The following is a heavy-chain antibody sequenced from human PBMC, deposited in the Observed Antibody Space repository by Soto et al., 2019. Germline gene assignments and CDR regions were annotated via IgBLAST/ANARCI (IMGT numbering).Heavy chain of an antibody. CDR3: ARDLGGPDY. CDR2: LSSDGFGA. J-gene: IGHJ4*02. D-gene: IGHD3-16*01. V-gene: IGHV3-74*03. Sequence: GGSLRLSCAASGFSLSPYWMHWVRQAPGRGLEWVSRLSSDGFGAAYADSVKGRFFISRDIARNTLFLQLNSLRADVTAVYCCARDLGGPDYWGRRPSVTVSS. CDR1: GFSLSPYW.